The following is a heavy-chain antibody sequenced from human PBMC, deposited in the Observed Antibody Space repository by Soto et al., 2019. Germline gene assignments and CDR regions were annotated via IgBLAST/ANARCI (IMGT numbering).Heavy chain of an antibody. CDR2: ISAYNGNT. CDR3: ARVSLYYYDSSGPVYFDY. V-gene: IGHV1-18*01. Sequence: GASVKVSCKASGYTFTSYGISWVRQAPGQGLEWMGWISAYNGNTNYAQKLQGRVTMTTDTSTSTAYMELRSLRSDDTAVYYCARVSLYYYDSSGPVYFDYWGQGTLVTVSS. CDR1: GYTFTSYG. J-gene: IGHJ4*02. D-gene: IGHD3-22*01.